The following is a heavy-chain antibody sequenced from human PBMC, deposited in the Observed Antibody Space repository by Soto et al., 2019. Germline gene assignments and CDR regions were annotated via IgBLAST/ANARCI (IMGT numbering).Heavy chain of an antibody. CDR2: ISAYNGNT. CDR3: ARGVPAATPVGYMDV. J-gene: IGHJ6*03. Sequence: GASVKVSCKASGYTFTSYGISWVRQAPGQGLEWMGWISAYNGNTKYAQKFQGRVTMTTDTSTSTAYMELRSLRSDDTAVYYCARGVPAATPVGYMDVWGKGTTVTVSS. D-gene: IGHD2-2*01. V-gene: IGHV1-18*01. CDR1: GYTFTSYG.